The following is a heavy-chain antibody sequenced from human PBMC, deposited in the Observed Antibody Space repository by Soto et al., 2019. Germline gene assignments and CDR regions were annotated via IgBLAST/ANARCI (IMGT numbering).Heavy chain of an antibody. J-gene: IGHJ4*02. Sequence: GGSLRLSCAASGFTFSSYAMHWVRQAPGKGLEWVAVISYDGSNKYYADSVKGQFTISRDNSKNTLYLQMNSLRAEDTAVYYCAREGTYSSSWYLHWGQGTLVTVSS. V-gene: IGHV3-30-3*01. CDR2: ISYDGSNK. D-gene: IGHD6-13*01. CDR3: AREGTYSSSWYLH. CDR1: GFTFSSYA.